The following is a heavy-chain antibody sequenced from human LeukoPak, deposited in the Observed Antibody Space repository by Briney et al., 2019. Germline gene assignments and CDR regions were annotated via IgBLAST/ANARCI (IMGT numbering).Heavy chain of an antibody. CDR1: GSTFTGYY. CDR2: INPNSGGT. V-gene: IGHV1-2*02. CDR3: ARDYSGYPELWSFDY. J-gene: IGHJ4*02. D-gene: IGHD5-12*01. Sequence: ASGKVSCKASGSTFTGYYMHWVRQAPGQGLEWMGWINPNSGGTHYATKFQGRVTMTRDTSISTAYMELSWLRSDDTAVYYCARDYSGYPELWSFDYWGQGTLVTVSS.